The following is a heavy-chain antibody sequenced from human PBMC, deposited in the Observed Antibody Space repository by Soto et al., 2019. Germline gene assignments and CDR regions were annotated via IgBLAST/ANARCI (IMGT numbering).Heavy chain of an antibody. CDR1: GFTFSSYA. V-gene: IGHV3-23*01. CDR3: AKVRSRGIAVAGDFDY. CDR2: ISGSGGST. J-gene: IGHJ4*02. D-gene: IGHD6-19*01. Sequence: GGSLRLSCAASGFTFSSYAMSWVRQAPGKGLEWVSAISGSGGSTYYADSVKGRFTISRDNSKNTLYLQMNSLRAEDTAVYYCAKVRSRGIAVAGDFDYWGQGTLVTVSS.